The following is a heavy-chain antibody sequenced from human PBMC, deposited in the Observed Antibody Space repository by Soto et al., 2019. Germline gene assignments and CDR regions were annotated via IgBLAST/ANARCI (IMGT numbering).Heavy chain of an antibody. Sequence: PSQTLSLTCAISGDSVSTNGAAWNWIRQSPSRGLEWLGRTYYRSKWYNDYAVSMKSRITINPDTSKSQFSLQLNSVTPEDTAVYYCARDKHDYFNRGIGFDTWGQGILVTVSS. V-gene: IGHV6-1*01. D-gene: IGHD4-17*01. CDR2: TYYRSKWYN. CDR1: GDSVSTNGAA. CDR3: ARDKHDYFNRGIGFDT. J-gene: IGHJ5*02.